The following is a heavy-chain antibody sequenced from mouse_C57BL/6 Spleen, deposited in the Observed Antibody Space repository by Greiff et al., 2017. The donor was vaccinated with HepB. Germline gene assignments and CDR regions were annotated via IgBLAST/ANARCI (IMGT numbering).Heavy chain of an antibody. D-gene: IGHD3-2*02. V-gene: IGHV5-9-1*02. CDR2: ISSGGDYI. CDR3: TRDSGVYYYAMDY. J-gene: IGHJ4*01. CDR1: GFTFSSYA. Sequence: EVKLVESGEGLVKPGGSLKLSCAASGFTFSSYAMSWVRQTPEKRLEWVAYISSGGDYIYYADTVKGRFTISRDNARNTLYLQMSSLKSEDTAMYYCTRDSGVYYYAMDYWGQGTSVTVSS.